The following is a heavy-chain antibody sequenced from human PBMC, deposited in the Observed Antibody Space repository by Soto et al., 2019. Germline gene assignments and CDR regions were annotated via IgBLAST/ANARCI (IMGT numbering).Heavy chain of an antibody. CDR3: ARTRKEQLVRWWFDP. V-gene: IGHV1-18*01. J-gene: IGHJ5*02. D-gene: IGHD6-13*01. CDR1: GYTFTSYG. Sequence: ASVKVSCKASGYTFTSYGISWVRQAPGQGLEWMGWISAYNGNTNYAQKLQGRVTMTTDTSTSTAYMELRSLRSDDTAVYYCARTRKEQLVRWWFDPWGQGTLVTVPQ. CDR2: ISAYNGNT.